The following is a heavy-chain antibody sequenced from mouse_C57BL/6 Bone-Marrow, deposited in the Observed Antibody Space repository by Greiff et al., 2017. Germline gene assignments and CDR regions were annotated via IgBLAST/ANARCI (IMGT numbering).Heavy chain of an antibody. V-gene: IGHV2-6*01. Sequence: VKLMESGPGLVAPSQSLSITCTVSGFSLTSYGVDWVRQSPGKGLEWLGVIWGVGSTNYNSALKSRLSISKDNSKSQVFLKMNSLQTDDTAMYYCASRGITTRGGLYAMDYWGQGTSVTVSS. J-gene: IGHJ4*01. CDR3: ASRGITTRGGLYAMDY. CDR1: GFSLTSYG. CDR2: IWGVGST. D-gene: IGHD2-4*01.